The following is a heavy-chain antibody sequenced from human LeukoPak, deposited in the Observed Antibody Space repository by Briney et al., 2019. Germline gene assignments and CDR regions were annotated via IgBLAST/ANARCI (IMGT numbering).Heavy chain of an antibody. CDR2: IIPILGIA. D-gene: IGHD3-3*01. V-gene: IGHV1-69*10. CDR3: ASYFWSGYYYDY. CDR1: GGAFSSYT. J-gene: IGHJ4*02. Sequence: SVKVSCKASGGAFSSYTISWVRQAPGQGLEWMGGIIPILGIANYAQKFQGRVTITADKSTSTAYMELSSLRSEDTAVYYCASYFWSGYYYDYWGQGTLVTVSS.